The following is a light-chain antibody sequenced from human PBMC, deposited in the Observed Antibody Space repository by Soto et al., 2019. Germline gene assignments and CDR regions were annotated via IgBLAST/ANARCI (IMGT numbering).Light chain of an antibody. CDR3: QHYLNYTST. CDR2: GAS. J-gene: IGKJ5*01. Sequence: AIQLTQSPSSLSASTGDTVTITCRASQYLXSVFGWYQQKPGTAPKFRXAGASNLHGGGPSRLSGSGSTTDFTLTITHLQSEDFSTYYCQHYLNYTSTFGQGTRLEIK. V-gene: IGKV1-8*01. CDR1: QYLXSV.